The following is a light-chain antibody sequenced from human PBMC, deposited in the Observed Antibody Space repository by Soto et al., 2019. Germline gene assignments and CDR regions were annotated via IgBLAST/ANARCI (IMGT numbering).Light chain of an antibody. CDR1: QNISSN. CDR2: GAS. CDR3: HQYDTVPYD. Sequence: EIVMTQSPATLSVSPGERATLSCRASQNISSNLVWYQQKPGQAPRLLIHGASTRATGIPARFSGSGSGTEFTFTITSLQPEDIATYYCHQYDTVPYDFGPGTKVDIK. V-gene: IGKV3-15*01. J-gene: IGKJ3*01.